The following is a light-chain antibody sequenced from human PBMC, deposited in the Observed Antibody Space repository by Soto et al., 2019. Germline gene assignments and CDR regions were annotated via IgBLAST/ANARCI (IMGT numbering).Light chain of an antibody. CDR2: DES. Sequence: DIQLTQSPSFLSASVGDRVTITCRASQGIGQGISTYLAWYQQKPGKAPKLLIYDESTLQSGVPSRFSGSGSGTEFTLTISSLQPEDFATYYCQQLNSSPFSFGGGTKVEI. CDR1: QGIGQGISTY. V-gene: IGKV1-9*01. J-gene: IGKJ4*01. CDR3: QQLNSSPFS.